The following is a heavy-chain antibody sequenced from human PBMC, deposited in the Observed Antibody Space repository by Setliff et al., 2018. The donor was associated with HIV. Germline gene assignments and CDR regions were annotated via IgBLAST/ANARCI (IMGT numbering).Heavy chain of an antibody. CDR1: GGSISSYY. CDR2: IYYSGRI. J-gene: IGHJ4*02. D-gene: IGHD2-15*01. CDR3: ARGKDPGLYFDN. V-gene: IGHV4-59*06. Sequence: SETLSLTCTVSGGSISSYYWSWIRQPAGKGLEWIADIYYSGRINYNPSLKSRLTVSIDTSKNHLSLKVISVSVADTAMYFCARGKDPGLYFDNWRQGTLVTVSS.